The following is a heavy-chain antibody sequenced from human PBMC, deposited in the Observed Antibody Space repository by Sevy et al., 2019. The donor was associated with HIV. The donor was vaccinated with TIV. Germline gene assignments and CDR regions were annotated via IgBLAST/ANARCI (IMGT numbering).Heavy chain of an antibody. V-gene: IGHV4-30-2*01. J-gene: IGHJ4*02. D-gene: IGHD3-10*01. CDR1: GDSIGSAAYS. CDR3: VREGGFLASPCLFGF. CDR2: IYHTGNT. Sequence: SETLSLTCAVSGDSIGSAAYSWNWIRQPPGKGLEWIGYIYHTGNTYYSPSLKSRVTISVDRSKNQFSRKMYSVTAAETARVYRVREGGFLASPCLFGFRGPGNLV.